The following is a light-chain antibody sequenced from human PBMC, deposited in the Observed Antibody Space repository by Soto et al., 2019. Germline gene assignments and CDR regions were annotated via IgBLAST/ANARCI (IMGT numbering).Light chain of an antibody. CDR1: QSISSW. V-gene: IGKV1-5*01. CDR2: DAS. CDR3: QQYNSHPWT. J-gene: IGKJ1*01. Sequence: EIRMTQSPSTLSASVGDRATITCRASQSISSWLAWYQQKPGKAPKLLIYDASSLESGVPSRFSGSASGTEFTLTISSLQPDDFATYYCQQYNSHPWTFGQGTKVDIK.